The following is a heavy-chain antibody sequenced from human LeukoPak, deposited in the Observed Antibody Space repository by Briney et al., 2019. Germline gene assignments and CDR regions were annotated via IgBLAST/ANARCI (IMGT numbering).Heavy chain of an antibody. CDR2: IRSKVNNYAT. Sequence: GGSLRLSCAASGFTFSGSAMHWVRQASGKGLEWVGRIRSKVNNYATAYAASMKGRFTISRDDSKNTAYLQLNSLRAEDTAVYYCAKDGIIAAVPKFAFDIWGQGTMVTVSS. CDR3: AKDGIIAAVPKFAFDI. V-gene: IGHV3-73*01. CDR1: GFTFSGSA. D-gene: IGHD6-13*01. J-gene: IGHJ3*02.